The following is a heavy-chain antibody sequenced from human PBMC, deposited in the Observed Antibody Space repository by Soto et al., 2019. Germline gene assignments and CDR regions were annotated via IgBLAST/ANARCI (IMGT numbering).Heavy chain of an antibody. V-gene: IGHV3-30*18. J-gene: IGHJ4*02. Sequence: VQLLESGGGLIQPGGSLRLSCAASGFTFSYGIHWLRQAPGKGLELVAYISYDSSNKVYGDSVKGRFTISRDNSKNTQFLPMNSLRAEDTAVYYCAKLVIGDCSGNTCDDYWGQGTLVAVS. CDR2: ISYDSSNK. CDR3: AKLVIGDCSGNTCDDY. D-gene: IGHD2-15*01. CDR1: GFTFSYG.